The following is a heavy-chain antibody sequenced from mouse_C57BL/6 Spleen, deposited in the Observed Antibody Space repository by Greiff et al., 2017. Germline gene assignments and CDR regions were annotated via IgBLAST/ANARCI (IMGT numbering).Heavy chain of an antibody. D-gene: IGHD1-1*01. J-gene: IGHJ4*01. CDR1: GYTFTSYW. Sequence: QVQLQQPGAELVKPGASVKMSCKASGYTFTSYWITWVKQRPGQGLEWIGDIYPGSGSTNYNEKFKSKATLTVDTSSSTAYMQLSSLTSEDSAVYYCASYGSGYGYAMDYWGQGTSVTVSS. CDR3: ASYGSGYGYAMDY. V-gene: IGHV1-55*01. CDR2: IYPGSGST.